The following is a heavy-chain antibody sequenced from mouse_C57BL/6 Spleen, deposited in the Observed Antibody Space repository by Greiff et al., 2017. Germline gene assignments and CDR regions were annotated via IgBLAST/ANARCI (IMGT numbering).Heavy chain of an antibody. Sequence: LVESGPELVKPGASVKISCKASGYSFTSYYIHWVKQRPGQGLEWIGWIYPGSGNTKYNEKFKGKATLTADTSSSTAYMQLSSLTSEDSAVXYCARLVQTAQATDLDYWGQGTTLTVSS. J-gene: IGHJ2*01. CDR1: GYSFTSYY. D-gene: IGHD3-2*02. CDR2: IYPGSGNT. CDR3: ARLVQTAQATDLDY. V-gene: IGHV1-66*01.